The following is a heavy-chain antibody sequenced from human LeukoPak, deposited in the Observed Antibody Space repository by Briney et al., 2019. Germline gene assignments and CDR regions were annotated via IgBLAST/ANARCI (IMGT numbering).Heavy chain of an antibody. CDR1: GGSINNYY. J-gene: IGHJ3*02. Sequence: SETLSLTCTVSGGSINNYYWSWIRQPAGKGLEWIGRIYTRGSTNYNPSLKSRVTMSVDTSKNQFSLKLSSVTAADMAVYYCARGRYCSADICSGGDTFDIWGQGTMVSVSS. D-gene: IGHD2-15*01. CDR3: ARGRYCSADICSGGDTFDI. CDR2: IYTRGST. V-gene: IGHV4-4*07.